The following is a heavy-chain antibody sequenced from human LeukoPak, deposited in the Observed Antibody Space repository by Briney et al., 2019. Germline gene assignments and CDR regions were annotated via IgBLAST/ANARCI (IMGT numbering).Heavy chain of an antibody. Sequence: GSSVKVSCKASGGTFSSYAISWVRQAPGQGLEWMGWMNPNSGNTGYAQKFQGRVTMTRNTSISTAYMELSSLRSEDTAVYYCARDLGSGSYDYWGQGTLVTVSS. D-gene: IGHD3-10*01. CDR2: MNPNSGNT. V-gene: IGHV1-8*02. CDR1: GGTFSSYA. CDR3: ARDLGSGSYDY. J-gene: IGHJ4*02.